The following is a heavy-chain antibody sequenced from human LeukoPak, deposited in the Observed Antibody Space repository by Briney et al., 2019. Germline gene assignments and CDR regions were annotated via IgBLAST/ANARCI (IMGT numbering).Heavy chain of an antibody. D-gene: IGHD5-24*01. CDR3: ARGVGEGYNSAY. V-gene: IGHV3-48*03. CDR2: ISSTSTTI. CDR1: GFTFSSYE. J-gene: IGHJ4*02. Sequence: PGGSLRLSCVASGFTFSSYEMNWVRQAPGKGLEWVSYISSTSTTIYYADSVKGRFTISRDNAKNSLYLQMNSLTAEDTAAYYCARGVGEGYNSAYWGQGTLVTVSS.